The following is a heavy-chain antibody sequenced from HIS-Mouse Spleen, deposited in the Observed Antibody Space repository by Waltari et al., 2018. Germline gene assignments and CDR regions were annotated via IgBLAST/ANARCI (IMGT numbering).Heavy chain of an antibody. D-gene: IGHD6-19*01. CDR1: GFSLSTSGMC. V-gene: IGHV2-70*15. CDR2: IDWDDDK. Sequence: QVTLRESGPALVKPTQTLTLTCTFSGFSLSTSGMCVSWIRQPQGKALEWLARIDWDDDKYYSTSLKTRLTISKDTSKNQVVLTMTNMDPVDTATYYCARIAEGYSSGWYAFDYWGQGTLVTVSS. CDR3: ARIAEGYSSGWYAFDY. J-gene: IGHJ4*02.